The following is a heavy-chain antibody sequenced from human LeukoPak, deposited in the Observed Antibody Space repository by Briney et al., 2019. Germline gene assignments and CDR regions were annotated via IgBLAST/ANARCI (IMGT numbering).Heavy chain of an antibody. CDR2: ISSSSSYI. V-gene: IGHV3-21*01. CDR1: GFTFSSYS. Sequence: PGGSLRLSCAASGFTFSSYSMNWVRQAPGKGLEWVSSISSSSSYIYYADSVKGRFTISRDNAKNTLYLQMNSLRAEDTAVYYCARDGPADTDYWGQGTLVTVSS. J-gene: IGHJ4*02. CDR3: ARDGPADTDY. D-gene: IGHD6-25*01.